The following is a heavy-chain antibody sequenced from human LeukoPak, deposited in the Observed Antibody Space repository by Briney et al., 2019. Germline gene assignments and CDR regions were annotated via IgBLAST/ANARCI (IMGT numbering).Heavy chain of an antibody. V-gene: IGHV3-74*01. D-gene: IGHD2-2*03. CDR3: AMDINGDLFHV. Sequence: GGSLRVSCAASGFTFSSYWMHWVRQPPEKGLEWVFSIKSDGSATAYADSVKGRFSMSTDSAKYTASLHMNSLRVEDTAMYYCAMDINGDLFHVWGQGTPVTVSS. CDR2: IKSDGSAT. CDR1: GFTFSSYW. J-gene: IGHJ4*02.